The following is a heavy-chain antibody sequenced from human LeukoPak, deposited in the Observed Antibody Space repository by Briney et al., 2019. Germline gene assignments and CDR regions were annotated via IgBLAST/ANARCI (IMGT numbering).Heavy chain of an antibody. D-gene: IGHD1-1*01. Sequence: GGSLRLSCEASGFSFSDYYMSWIRQVPGKGLEWISYIKSGGTTTHYSDSVKGRFTISRDDAKNSLFLQMNSLGAEDTAVYYCATTHYRPYWGQGTLVTVSS. J-gene: IGHJ4*02. V-gene: IGHV3-11*01. CDR1: GFSFSDYY. CDR3: ATTHYRPY. CDR2: IKSGGTTT.